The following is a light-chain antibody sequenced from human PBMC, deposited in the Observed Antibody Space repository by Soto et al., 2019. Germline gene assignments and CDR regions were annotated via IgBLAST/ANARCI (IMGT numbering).Light chain of an antibody. V-gene: IGKV1-5*03. J-gene: IGKJ1*01. CDR1: QSINKW. CDR3: QHYSHYPWT. Sequence: DIKMTQSPSTLSASPGDRVIITCRASQSINKWLAWYQQSPGEAPKLLIYQASHLQSEVPSRFSGSGSETEFSLTISSLQPADFATYYCQHYSHYPWTFGQGTKVEIK. CDR2: QAS.